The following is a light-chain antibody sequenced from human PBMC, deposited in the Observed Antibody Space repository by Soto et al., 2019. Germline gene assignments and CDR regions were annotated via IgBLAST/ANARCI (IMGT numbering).Light chain of an antibody. CDR2: LNSDGSH. CDR1: SGHSSYA. J-gene: IGLJ2*01. V-gene: IGLV4-69*01. Sequence: QSVLTQSPSASASLGASVKLTCTLSSGHSSYAIAWHQQQPEKGPRYLMKLNSDGSHSKGDGIPDRFSGSSSGAERYLTISSLQSEDEAYYSCQTGGTGIRVFGGGTKLTVL. CDR3: QTGGTGIRV.